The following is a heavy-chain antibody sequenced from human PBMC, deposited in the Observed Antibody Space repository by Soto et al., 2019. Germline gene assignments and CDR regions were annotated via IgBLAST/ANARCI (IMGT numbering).Heavy chain of an antibody. V-gene: IGHV3-9*01. Sequence: EVQLVESGGGLVQPGRSLRLSCAASGFTFDDYAMHWVRQAPGKGLEWVSGISWNSGSIGYADSVKGRFTISRDNAKNSLYLQMNSLRADDTALYYCAKDHKGSGFDYWGQGTLVTVSS. J-gene: IGHJ4*02. CDR1: GFTFDDYA. D-gene: IGHD3-10*01. CDR2: ISWNSGSI. CDR3: AKDHKGSGFDY.